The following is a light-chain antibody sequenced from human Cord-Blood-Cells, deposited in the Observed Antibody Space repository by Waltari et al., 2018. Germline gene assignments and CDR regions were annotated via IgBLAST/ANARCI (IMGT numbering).Light chain of an antibody. CDR3: QQSYSTPPL. V-gene: IGKV1-39*01. CDR1: QSISSY. CDR2: AAS. J-gene: IGKJ3*01. Sequence: DIQMTQSPSSLSASVGDRVTITCRASQSISSYLNWYQQKPGKAPKLLIYAASSLQSGVPSRFSGSGSGTDFTLTISSLQPEDFATYYCQQSYSTPPLFVPGTKVDIK.